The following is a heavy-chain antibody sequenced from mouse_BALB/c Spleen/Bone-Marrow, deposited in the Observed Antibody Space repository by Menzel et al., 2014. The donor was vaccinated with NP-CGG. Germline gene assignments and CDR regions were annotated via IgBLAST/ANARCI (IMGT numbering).Heavy chain of an antibody. CDR2: VNPNNGGT. CDR1: GYSFTGYY. CDR3: ARDGYSAWFAY. J-gene: IGHJ3*01. V-gene: IGHV1-26*01. Sequence: EVQLQQSGPDLVKPGAPVKISCKASGYSFTGYYMHWVKQSHGKSLEWIGRVNPNNGGTSYNQKFKGKAILTVDKSSSTAYMELRSLTSEDSAVYYCARDGYSAWFAYWGQGTLVTVSA. D-gene: IGHD2-3*01.